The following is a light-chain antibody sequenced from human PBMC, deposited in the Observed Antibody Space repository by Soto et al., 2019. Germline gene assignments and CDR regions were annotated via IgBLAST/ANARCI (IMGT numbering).Light chain of an antibody. V-gene: IGLV2-14*01. CDR3: FSFTTTGTHV. CDR2: EIS. CDR1: SSVTGSYVY. J-gene: IGLJ1*01. Sequence: QPALAQPGPMSGSPGQSITIHCTGTSSVTGSYVYVSCFQQHPAKAPKLRISEISNRPSEVSNRFSGSKSGNTAYLTISRLQVEDESEYLCFSFTTTGTHVVGGGTKDTLL.